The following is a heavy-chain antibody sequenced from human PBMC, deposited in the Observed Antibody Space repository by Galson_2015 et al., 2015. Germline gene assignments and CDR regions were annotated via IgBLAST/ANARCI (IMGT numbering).Heavy chain of an antibody. J-gene: IGHJ4*02. D-gene: IGHD6-19*01. CDR3: ARLGNIAVAAPFDY. CDR2: IWYDGSNK. Sequence: SLRLSCAASGFTFSSHGMHWVRQAPGKGLEWVAVIWYDGSNKYYADSVKGRFTISRDNSKNTLYLQMNSLRAEDTAVYYCARLGNIAVAAPFDYWGQGTLVTVSS. V-gene: IGHV3-33*01. CDR1: GFTFSSHG.